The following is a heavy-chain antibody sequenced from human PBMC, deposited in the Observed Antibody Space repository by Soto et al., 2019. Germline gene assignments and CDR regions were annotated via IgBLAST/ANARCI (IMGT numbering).Heavy chain of an antibody. CDR1: GGSISSYY. V-gene: IGHV4-59*01. CDR2: IYYSGST. J-gene: IGHJ3*02. D-gene: IGHD7-27*01. Sequence: ETLSLTCTVSGGSISSYYWSWIRQPPGKGLEWIGYIYYSGSTNYNPSLKSRVTISVDTSKNQFSLKLSSVTAADTAVYYCARDRTGDDAFDIWGQGTMVTVSS. CDR3: ARDRTGDDAFDI.